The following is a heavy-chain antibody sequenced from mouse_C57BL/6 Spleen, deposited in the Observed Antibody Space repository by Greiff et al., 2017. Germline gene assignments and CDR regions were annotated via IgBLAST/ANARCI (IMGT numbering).Heavy chain of an antibody. Sequence: VQLQQPGAELVKPGASVKMSCKASGYTFTSYWITWVKQRPGQGLEWIGDIYPGSGSTNYNEKFKSKATLTVDTSSSTAYMQLSSLTSEDSAVYYCARGEEEGLRPWFAYWGQGTPVTVCA. CDR2: IYPGSGST. V-gene: IGHV1-55*01. CDR3: ARGEEEGLRPWFAY. CDR1: GYTFTSYW. J-gene: IGHJ3*01. D-gene: IGHD1-1*01.